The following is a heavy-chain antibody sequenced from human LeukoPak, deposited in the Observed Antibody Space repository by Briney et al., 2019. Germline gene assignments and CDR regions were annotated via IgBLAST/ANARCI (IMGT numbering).Heavy chain of an antibody. CDR2: ISSSSSTI. J-gene: IGHJ6*03. D-gene: IGHD2-2*01. Sequence: QAGGSLRLSCAASGFTFSSYSMTWVRQARGKGLEWVSYISSSSSTIYYADSVKGRFTISRDNAKNSLYLQMNSLRAEDTAVYYCARDGIVVVPAAPYYYYYYMDVWGKGTTVTVSS. CDR3: ARDGIVVVPAAPYYYYYYMDV. CDR1: GFTFSSYS. V-gene: IGHV3-48*04.